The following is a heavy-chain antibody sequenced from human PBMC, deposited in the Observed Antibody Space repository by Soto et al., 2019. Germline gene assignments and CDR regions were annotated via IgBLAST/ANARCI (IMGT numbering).Heavy chain of an antibody. V-gene: IGHV1-18*01. CDR2: ISGYNGNT. CDR3: TRFIMVGGWFDPNYYHGMDV. CDR1: GYTFSNYG. J-gene: IGHJ6*02. D-gene: IGHD6-19*01. Sequence: QVQLVQSGAEVKKPGASVTVSCKTSGYTFSNYGINWVRQAPGQGLEWMGWISGYNGNTNYAQTVQGRVTMTTDTSTVTVYMELRSLKSDDTAIYYCTRFIMVGGWFDPNYYHGMDVWGQGPTVTVSS.